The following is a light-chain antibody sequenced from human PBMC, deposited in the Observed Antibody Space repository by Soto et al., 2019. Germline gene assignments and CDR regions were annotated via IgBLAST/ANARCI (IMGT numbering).Light chain of an antibody. V-gene: IGKV1-5*01. Sequence: DIQMTQSPSTLSASVGDRVTITCRASQSISNWLARYQQRLGKAPKLLIYDASTLESWAPSRFSGSGSGTEIPPTISGLRPDDDAIYSSQDYKTYSYTFGQGNKLEIK. J-gene: IGKJ2*01. CDR2: DAS. CDR1: QSISNW. CDR3: QDYKTYSYT.